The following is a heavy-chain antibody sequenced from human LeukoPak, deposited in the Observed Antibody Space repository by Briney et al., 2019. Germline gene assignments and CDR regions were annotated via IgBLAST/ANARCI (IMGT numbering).Heavy chain of an antibody. J-gene: IGHJ3*02. D-gene: IGHD6-13*01. CDR2: ISRSSSTI. Sequence: GGSLRLSCAASGFAFSSYSMNWVRQAPGKGLEWVSYISRSSSTIYYADSVKGRFTVSRDNSKNTLNLQMNSLRVEDTAVYYCARDLDSSSWHGDAFDIWGQGTMVTVSS. V-gene: IGHV3-48*01. CDR1: GFAFSSYS. CDR3: ARDLDSSSWHGDAFDI.